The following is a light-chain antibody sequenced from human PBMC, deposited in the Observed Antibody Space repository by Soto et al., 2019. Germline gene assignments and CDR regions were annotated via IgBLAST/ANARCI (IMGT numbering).Light chain of an antibody. CDR3: QQRSNWLT. J-gene: IGKJ4*01. CDR2: DAS. V-gene: IGKV3-11*01. CDR1: QSVSSY. Sequence: ETVLTQSPATLSLSPGERATLSCRASQSVSSYLAWYQQKPGQAPRLLIYDASNRATGIPARFSGSWSGTDFTLTISSLEPEDFAVYYCQQRSNWLTFGGGTKVDIK.